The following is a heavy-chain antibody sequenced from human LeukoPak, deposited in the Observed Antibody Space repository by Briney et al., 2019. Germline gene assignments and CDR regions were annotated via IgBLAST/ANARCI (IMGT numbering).Heavy chain of an antibody. Sequence: PGGSLRLSCAASGLSFDNYAMTWVRQVPGKGLEWVSGINGGGGTTHYADSVKGRFTVPRGNSKNTLYLQMNSLRAEDTAVYYCAKDPLGSSEYWGQGTLVTVSS. D-gene: IGHD3-10*01. V-gene: IGHV3-23*01. CDR3: AKDPLGSSEY. J-gene: IGHJ4*02. CDR2: INGGGGTT. CDR1: GLSFDNYA.